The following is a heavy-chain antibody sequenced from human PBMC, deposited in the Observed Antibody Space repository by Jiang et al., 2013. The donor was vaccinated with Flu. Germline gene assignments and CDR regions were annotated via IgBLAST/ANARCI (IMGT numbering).Heavy chain of an antibody. V-gene: IGHV4-59*08. CDR3: AAAGTVWFRTFDY. CDR2: IHHSGRT. D-gene: IGHD6-19*01. CDR1: GGSITSYY. J-gene: IGHJ4*02. Sequence: GSGLVKPSETLSLTCTVSGGSITSYYWNWIRQTPGKGLEWIADIHHSGRTNYNPSLKSRVTISVDTSKSQFSLRLRSVTAADTAVYYCAAAGTVWFRTFDYVGQGTWSPSP.